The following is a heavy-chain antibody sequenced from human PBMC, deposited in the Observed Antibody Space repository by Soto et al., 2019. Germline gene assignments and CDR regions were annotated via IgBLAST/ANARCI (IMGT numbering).Heavy chain of an antibody. CDR2: ISGFNGNT. V-gene: IGHV1-18*01. J-gene: IGHJ4*02. CDR3: ARIGVSSGHQSPDFDS. D-gene: IGHD3-16*01. Sequence: QVQLVQSGAEVKKPGASVKVSCKASGYTFNFYGITWVRQAPGQGLEWMGWISGFNGNTNYAADRQGSGTMTTETSTSTAYMKLRGLRSDDTAVYYCARIGVSSGHQSPDFDSWGQGTLVTVSS. CDR1: GYTFNFYG.